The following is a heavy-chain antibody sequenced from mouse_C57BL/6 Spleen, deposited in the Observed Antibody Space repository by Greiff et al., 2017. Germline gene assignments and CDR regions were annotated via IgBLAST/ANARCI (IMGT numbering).Heavy chain of an antibody. J-gene: IGHJ4*01. CDR3: ARKSSNYEAIDY. V-gene: IGHV2-2*01. CDR2: IWSGGST. CDR1: GFSLTSYG. Sequence: VMLVESGPGLVQPSQRLSITCTVSGFSLTSYGVHWVRQSPGKGLEWLGVIWSGGSTDDYAAFISSLSISKDNSKSQVFCKMNSLQADDTAIYYCARKSSNYEAIDYWGQGTSVTVSS. D-gene: IGHD2-5*01.